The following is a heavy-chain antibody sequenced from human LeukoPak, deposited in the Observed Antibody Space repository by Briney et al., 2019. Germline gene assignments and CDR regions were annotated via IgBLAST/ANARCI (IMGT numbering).Heavy chain of an antibody. D-gene: IGHD1-7*01. V-gene: IGHV4-61*01. CDR1: GGSVSSGSYY. CDR3: ARVNYGGVEYYFDY. CDR2: IYYSGST. J-gene: IGHJ4*02. Sequence: NTSETLSLTCTFSGGSVSSGSYYWSWIRQPPGKGLEWIGYIYYSGSTNYNPSLKSRVTISVDTSKNQFSLKLSSVTAADTAVYYCARVNYGGVEYYFDYWGQGTLVTVSS.